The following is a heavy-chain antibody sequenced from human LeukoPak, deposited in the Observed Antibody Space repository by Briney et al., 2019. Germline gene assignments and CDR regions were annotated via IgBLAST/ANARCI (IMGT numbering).Heavy chain of an antibody. CDR2: IVVGSGNT. Sequence: TSVKVSCKASGFTFTSSAMQWVRQARGQRLEWIGWIVVGSGNTNYAQKFQERVTITRDMSTSTAYMELSSLRSEGTAVYYCAADLWKMGAEGDNWFDPWGQGTLVTVSS. CDR1: GFTFTSSA. D-gene: IGHD1-26*01. CDR3: AADLWKMGAEGDNWFDP. J-gene: IGHJ5*02. V-gene: IGHV1-58*02.